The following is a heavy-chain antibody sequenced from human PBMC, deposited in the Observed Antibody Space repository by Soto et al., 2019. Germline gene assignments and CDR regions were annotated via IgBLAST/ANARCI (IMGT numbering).Heavy chain of an antibody. Sequence: PSETLSLTCTVSGGCISSYYWSWIRQPPGKGLEWIGYIYYSGSTYYNPSLKSRVTISVDTSKNQFSLKLSSVTAADTAVYYCARGVTMVRGVIHTPYFDYWGQGTLVTVSS. CDR1: GGCISSYY. V-gene: IGHV4-59*06. D-gene: IGHD3-10*01. CDR2: IYYSGST. CDR3: ARGVTMVRGVIHTPYFDY. J-gene: IGHJ4*02.